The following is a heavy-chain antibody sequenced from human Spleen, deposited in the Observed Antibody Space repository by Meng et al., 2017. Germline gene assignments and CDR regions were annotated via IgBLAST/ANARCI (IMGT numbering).Heavy chain of an antibody. CDR1: GYSISSGYY. CDR3: ARAVTVAGTWQLATYFDY. V-gene: IGHV4-38-2*01. D-gene: IGHD6-19*01. Sequence: SETLSLTCAVSGYSISSGYYWGWIRQSPEKGLEWIGSIYHSGSTHYNPPLKSRVTIPVDTSKNQFSLKLNSVTAADTAVYSCARAVTVAGTWQLATYFDYWGQGTLVTVSS. CDR2: IYHSGST. J-gene: IGHJ4*02.